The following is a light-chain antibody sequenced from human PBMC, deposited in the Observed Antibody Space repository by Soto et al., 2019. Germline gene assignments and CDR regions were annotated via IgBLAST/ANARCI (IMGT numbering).Light chain of an antibody. Sequence: TQPPSVSAAPGQKVIISRSGSTFDIGKNYVSWYQHLPGTAPKLIIYDTEKRIAGVPDRFSASKSGTSATLAISGLQTGDEANYFCGTWDRSLTYYLFGTGTKVTVL. CDR1: TFDIGKNY. CDR2: DTE. J-gene: IGLJ1*01. V-gene: IGLV1-51*01. CDR3: GTWDRSLTYYL.